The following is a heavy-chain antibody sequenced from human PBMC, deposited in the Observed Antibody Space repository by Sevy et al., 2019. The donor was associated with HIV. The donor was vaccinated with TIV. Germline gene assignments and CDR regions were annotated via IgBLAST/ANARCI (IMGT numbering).Heavy chain of an antibody. Sequence: GGSLRLSCAASGLSVSDNYMNWVRQAPGKGLELVSVIYSEGRTYYADSVKGRFTISRDNSKNTLYLHMNNLRPEDTAVYYCARDRYYDASGYYYYYYGMDVWGQGTTVTVSS. J-gene: IGHJ6*02. V-gene: IGHV3-66*01. CDR2: IYSEGRT. D-gene: IGHD3-22*01. CDR1: GLSVSDNY. CDR3: ARDRYYDASGYYYYYYGMDV.